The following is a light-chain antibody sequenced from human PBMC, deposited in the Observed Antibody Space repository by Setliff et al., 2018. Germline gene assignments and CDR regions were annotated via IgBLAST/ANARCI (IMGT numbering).Light chain of an antibody. J-gene: IGLJ1*01. V-gene: IGLV2-14*01. CDR3: SSYTGSSTPYV. CDR1: SSDVGGYNY. Sequence: QSALTQPASVSGSPGQSITISCTGTSSDVGGYNYVSWYQQHPGKAPKLMIYDVSKRPSGVSNRLSGSKSGNTASLTISGLQAEDEADYYCSSYTGSSTPYVFGTGTKVTVL. CDR2: DVS.